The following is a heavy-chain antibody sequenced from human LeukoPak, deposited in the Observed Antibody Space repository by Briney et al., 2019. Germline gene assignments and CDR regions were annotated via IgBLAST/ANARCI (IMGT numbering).Heavy chain of an antibody. Sequence: PGRSLRLSCAASGFTFDDYAMHWVRQAPGKGLEWVSGISWNSGSIGYADSVKGRFTISRENAKNSLYLQMNSLRAEDTALYYCAKDQNKAFDIWGQGTMVTVSS. V-gene: IGHV3-9*01. J-gene: IGHJ3*02. CDR2: ISWNSGSI. CDR1: GFTFDDYA. CDR3: AKDQNKAFDI.